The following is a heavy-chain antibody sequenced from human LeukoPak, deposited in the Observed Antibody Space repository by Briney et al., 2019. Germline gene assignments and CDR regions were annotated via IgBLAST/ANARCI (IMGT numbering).Heavy chain of an antibody. CDR3: AKDEAAGYFAY. D-gene: IGHD6-13*01. V-gene: IGHV3-30*18. J-gene: IGHJ4*02. Sequence: PGRSLRLSCAASGFTFSSYGMHWVRQAPGEGLEWVAVISYDGSNKYYADSVKGRFTISRDNSKNTLYLQMNSLRAEDTAVYYCAKDEAAGYFAYWGQGTLVTVSS. CDR1: GFTFSSYG. CDR2: ISYDGSNK.